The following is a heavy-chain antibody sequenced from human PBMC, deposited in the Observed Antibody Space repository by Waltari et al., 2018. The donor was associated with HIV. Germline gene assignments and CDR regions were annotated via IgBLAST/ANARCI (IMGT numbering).Heavy chain of an antibody. Sequence: EVQLVESGGGLVQPGESLRLSCGASGFTFRSTWMHWVRQAPGGGLVWVSRVNPDCGGTSYADSVKCRFTISRDNAKNTVYLQMNSLRAEDTAVYYCATTTTTTYFSWGQGTLVTVSS. CDR2: VNPDCGGT. CDR3: ATTTTTTYFS. D-gene: IGHD1-1*01. CDR1: GFTFRSTW. J-gene: IGHJ5*02. V-gene: IGHV3-74*03.